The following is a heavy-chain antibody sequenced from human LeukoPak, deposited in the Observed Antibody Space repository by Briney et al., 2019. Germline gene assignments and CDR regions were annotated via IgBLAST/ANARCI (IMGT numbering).Heavy chain of an antibody. CDR1: GGSISSYY. V-gene: IGHV4-59*12. CDR2: IYYSGST. D-gene: IGHD3-22*01. CDR3: ARDRYYYDSGARYFDY. J-gene: IGHJ4*02. Sequence: SETLSLTCTVSGGSISSYYWSWIRQPPGKGLEWIGYIYYSGSTNYNPSLKSRVTISVDTSKNQFSLKLSSVTAADTAVYYCARDRYYYDSGARYFDYWGQGTLVTVSS.